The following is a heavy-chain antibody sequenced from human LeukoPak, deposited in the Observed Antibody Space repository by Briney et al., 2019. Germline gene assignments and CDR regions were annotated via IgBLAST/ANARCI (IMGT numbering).Heavy chain of an antibody. V-gene: IGHV3-30-3*02. CDR3: AKTKASPYYFDY. J-gene: IGHJ4*02. CDR2: ISYDGSNK. CDR1: GFTFSSYA. Sequence: GGSLRLSCAAPGFTFSSYAMHWVRQAPGKGLEWVAVISYDGSNKYYADSVKGRFTISRDNSKNTLYLQMNSLRAEDTAVYYCAKTKASPYYFDYWGQGTLVTVSS.